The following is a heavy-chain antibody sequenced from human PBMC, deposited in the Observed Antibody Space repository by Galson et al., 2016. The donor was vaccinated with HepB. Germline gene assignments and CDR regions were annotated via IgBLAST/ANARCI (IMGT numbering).Heavy chain of an antibody. CDR1: GFTLTEIF. CDR3: ARDAGDYYDNSGTPYNWFDP. D-gene: IGHD3-22*01. J-gene: IGHJ5*02. Sequence: SVKVSCKVSGFTLTEIFMHWVRRTPGKGLEWMGSFDPADVETDYARNFEGRLSMTGDPSTDTVYMDLNSLRSEDTAVYYCARDAGDYYDNSGTPYNWFDPWGQGTLVTVTS. CDR2: FDPADVET. V-gene: IGHV1-24*01.